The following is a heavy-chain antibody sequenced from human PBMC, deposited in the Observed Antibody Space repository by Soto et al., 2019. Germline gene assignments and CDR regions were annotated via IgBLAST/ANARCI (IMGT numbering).Heavy chain of an antibody. J-gene: IGHJ6*02. V-gene: IGHV4-4*02. CDR3: ARRFWRANTPTYYYGMDV. CDR2: IYHSGST. Sequence: PSETLSLTCAVSGGSISSSNWWSWVRQPPGKGLEWIGEIYHSGSTNYNPSLKSRVTISVDKSKNQFSLKLSSVTAADTAVYYCARRFWRANTPTYYYGMDVWGQGTTVTVSS. CDR1: GGSISSSNW. D-gene: IGHD3-3*01.